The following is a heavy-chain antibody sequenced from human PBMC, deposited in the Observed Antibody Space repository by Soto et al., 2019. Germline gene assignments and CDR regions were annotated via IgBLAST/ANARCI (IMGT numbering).Heavy chain of an antibody. Sequence: QVQLQESGPGLVKPSETLSLTCTVSGGSISRSYWGWFRQPPGKGLEWIAYIFYTGTTTYNPSHKSRVTRPVDTFKNQYSLNLNSVTAADTAVYFGSSHRGWSGYYSLRHWGQGALVTVSS. CDR2: IFYTGTT. V-gene: IGHV4-59*08. J-gene: IGHJ4*02. CDR3: SSHRGWSGYYSLRH. D-gene: IGHD5-12*01. CDR1: GGSISRSY.